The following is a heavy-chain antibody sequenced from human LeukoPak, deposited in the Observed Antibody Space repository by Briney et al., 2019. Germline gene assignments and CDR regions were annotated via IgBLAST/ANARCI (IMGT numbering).Heavy chain of an antibody. V-gene: IGHV3-21*01. J-gene: IGHJ4*02. CDR2: ISSSSSYI. CDR1: GFTFSSYS. CDR3: ARDPYPTINSYYYDSTYYFDY. Sequence: PGGSLRLSCAASGFTFSSYSMNWVRQAPGKGLEWVSSISSSSSYIYYADSVKGRFTISRDNAKNSLYLQMNSLRAEDTAVYYCARDPYPTINSYYYDSTYYFDYWGQGTLVTVSS. D-gene: IGHD3-22*01.